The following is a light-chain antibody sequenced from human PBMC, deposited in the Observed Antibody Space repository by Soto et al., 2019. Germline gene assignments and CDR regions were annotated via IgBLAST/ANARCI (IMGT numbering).Light chain of an antibody. CDR1: HSDVGSYNL. V-gene: IGLV2-23*02. CDR2: EVS. Sequence: QSVLTQPASVSGSPGQSITISCTGTHSDVGSYNLVSWYQQHPGKAPKVIIYEVSERLSGVSDRFSGSKSGNTASLMISGLQAEDEADYYCCSYAGSTTQTYVFGSGTKVTVL. J-gene: IGLJ1*01. CDR3: CSYAGSTTQTYV.